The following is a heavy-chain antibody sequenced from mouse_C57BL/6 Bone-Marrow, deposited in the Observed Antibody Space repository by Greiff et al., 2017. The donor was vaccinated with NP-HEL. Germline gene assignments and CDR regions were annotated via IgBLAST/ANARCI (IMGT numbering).Heavy chain of an antibody. CDR2: INPSSGST. J-gene: IGHJ2*01. CDR3: ARILRRDFDY. Sequence: QVQLQQSGAELARPGASVKMSCKASGYTFTSYTMHWVKQRPGQGLEWIGYINPSSGSTRYNQKFKDKATLTADKSSSTAYMKLSSLTSEDSAVDYCARILRRDFDYWGQGTTLTVSS. D-gene: IGHD1-1*01. CDR1: GYTFTSYT. V-gene: IGHV1-4*01.